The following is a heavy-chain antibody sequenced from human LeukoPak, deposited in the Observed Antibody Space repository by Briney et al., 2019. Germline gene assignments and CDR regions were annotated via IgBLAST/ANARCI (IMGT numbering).Heavy chain of an antibody. CDR3: VRDPRDGYGHFDY. Sequence: GGFLRLSCVVSGFTFSGNHISWVRQAPGKGPEWVSVIYIEGYTYYADSVKGRFTISRDNSKNTVYLQMNSLKPEDTAVYYCVRDPRDGYGHFDYWGQGTLVTVSS. CDR2: IYIEGYT. V-gene: IGHV3-66*01. CDR1: GFTFSGNH. D-gene: IGHD5-24*01. J-gene: IGHJ4*02.